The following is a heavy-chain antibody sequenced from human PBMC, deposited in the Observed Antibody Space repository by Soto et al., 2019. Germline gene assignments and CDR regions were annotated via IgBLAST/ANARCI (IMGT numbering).Heavy chain of an antibody. D-gene: IGHD3-3*01. Sequence: RASVKVSCKVSGYTLTELSMHWVRQAPGKGLEWMGGFDPEDGETIYAQKFQGRVTMTEDTSTDTAYMELSSLRSEDTAVYYCATSWVWSGYYTAYYYYGMDVWGQGTTVTVSS. CDR1: GYTLTELS. CDR2: FDPEDGET. V-gene: IGHV1-24*01. CDR3: ATSWVWSGYYTAYYYYGMDV. J-gene: IGHJ6*02.